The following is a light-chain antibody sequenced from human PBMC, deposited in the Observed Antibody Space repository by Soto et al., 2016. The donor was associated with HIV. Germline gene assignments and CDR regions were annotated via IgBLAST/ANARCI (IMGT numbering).Light chain of an antibody. CDR2: AAS. CDR3: QQSYSTMIT. V-gene: IGKV1-39*01. CDR1: QSISSY. Sequence: DIQMTQSPSSLSASVGDRVTITCRASQSISSYLNWYQQKPGKAPKLLIYAASSLQSGVPSRFSGSGSGTDFTLTISSLQPEDFATYYCQQSYSTMITFGQGTTTGRLN. J-gene: IGKJ5*01.